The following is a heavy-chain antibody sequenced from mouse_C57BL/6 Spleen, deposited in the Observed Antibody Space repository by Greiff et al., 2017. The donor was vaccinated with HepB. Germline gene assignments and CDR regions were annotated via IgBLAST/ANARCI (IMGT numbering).Heavy chain of an antibody. CDR3: AREGTGTGGYFDV. Sequence: QVQLQQPGAELVKPGASVKLSCKASGYTFTSYWMHWVKQRPGQGLEWIGMIHPNSGSTNYNEKFKSKATLTVDKSSSTAYMQLSSLTSEDSAVYYCAREGTGTGGYFDVWGTGTTVTVSS. D-gene: IGHD4-1*01. CDR1: GYTFTSYW. CDR2: IHPNSGST. V-gene: IGHV1-64*01. J-gene: IGHJ1*03.